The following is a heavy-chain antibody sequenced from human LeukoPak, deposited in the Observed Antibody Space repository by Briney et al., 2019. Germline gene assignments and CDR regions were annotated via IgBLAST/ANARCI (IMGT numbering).Heavy chain of an antibody. CDR2: ISGDGGST. V-gene: IGHV3-43*02. D-gene: IGHD6-19*01. CDR3: ARESESSGWYDY. CDR1: GFMFHDYA. J-gene: IGHJ4*02. Sequence: PGKSLRLSCAGPGFMFHDYAIHWVRQAPGKGLEWVSLISGDGGSTFYADSVKGRFTISRDNSKNSLYLQMNSLRSDDTALYYCARESESSGWYDYWGQGTLVTVSS.